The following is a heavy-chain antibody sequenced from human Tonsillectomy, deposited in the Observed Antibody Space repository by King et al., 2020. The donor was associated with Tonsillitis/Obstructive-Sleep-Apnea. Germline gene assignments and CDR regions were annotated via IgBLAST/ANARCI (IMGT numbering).Heavy chain of an antibody. CDR3: ARNSPGSSWHYYYYGMDV. CDR2: ISYDGNNK. CDR1: GFTFSDHA. D-gene: IGHD6-13*01. Sequence: VQLVESGGGVVQPGRSLRLSCAASGFTFSDHAMHWVRQAPGKGLEWVALISYDGNNKNYADSVKGRFTISRDNSKNTLYLQMNSLRAEDTAVYYCARNSPGSSWHYYYYGMDVWGQGTTVIVSS. V-gene: IGHV3-30*04. J-gene: IGHJ6*02.